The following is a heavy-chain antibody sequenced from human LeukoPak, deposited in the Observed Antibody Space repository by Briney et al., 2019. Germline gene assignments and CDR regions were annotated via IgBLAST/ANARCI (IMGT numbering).Heavy chain of an antibody. Sequence: SETLSLTCTVSGGSISSYCWSWIRQPPGKGLEWIGYIYYSGSANYNPSLKSRVTISVDTSKNQFSLKLSFVTAADTAVYYCARHTIPEDPYYFDYWGQGTLVTVSS. V-gene: IGHV4-59*08. D-gene: IGHD2-2*02. CDR2: IYYSGSA. CDR1: GGSISSYC. CDR3: ARHTIPEDPYYFDY. J-gene: IGHJ4*02.